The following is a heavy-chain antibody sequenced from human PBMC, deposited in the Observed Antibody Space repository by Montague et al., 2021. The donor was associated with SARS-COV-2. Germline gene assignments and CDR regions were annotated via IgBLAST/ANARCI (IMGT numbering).Heavy chain of an antibody. Sequence: SEILSLTCTVSGGSITSYYWTWIRQPPGKGLEWVGRIYYSGSTNYNPSLKSRVTISVDTSKNQFSLKLSSVTAADTAVYYCARTGLGAYDILTGYTVNAFDMWGQGTMVTVSS. J-gene: IGHJ3*02. D-gene: IGHD3-9*01. V-gene: IGHV4-59*01. CDR2: IYYSGST. CDR1: GGSITSYY. CDR3: ARTGLGAYDILTGYTVNAFDM.